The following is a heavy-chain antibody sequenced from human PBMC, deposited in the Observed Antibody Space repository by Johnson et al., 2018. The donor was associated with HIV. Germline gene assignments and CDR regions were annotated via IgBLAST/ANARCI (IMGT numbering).Heavy chain of an antibody. CDR1: GFTFSSYD. Sequence: VQLVESGGGLVQPGGSLRLSCAASGFTFSSYDMHWVRQATGKGLEWVSAIGTAGDTYYPGSVKGRFTISRENAKNSLYLQMNSLRAWDTAVDYCARASGYYLSDAFDIWGQGTMVTVSS. CDR2: IGTAGDT. CDR3: ARASGYYLSDAFDI. D-gene: IGHD3-22*01. V-gene: IGHV3-13*01. J-gene: IGHJ3*02.